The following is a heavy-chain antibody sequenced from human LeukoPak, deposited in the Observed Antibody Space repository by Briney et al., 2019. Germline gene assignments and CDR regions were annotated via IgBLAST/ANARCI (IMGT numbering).Heavy chain of an antibody. CDR1: GGTFSSYA. Sequence: SVKVSCKASGGTFSSYAISWVRQAPGQGLEWMGGIFPIFGTANYAQKFQGRVTITADESTSTAYMELSSLRSEDTAVYYCARVRGYCSSTSCSSPYYYYGMDVWGKGTTVTVSS. J-gene: IGHJ6*04. D-gene: IGHD2-2*01. CDR3: ARVRGYCSSTSCSSPYYYYGMDV. CDR2: IFPIFGTA. V-gene: IGHV1-69*01.